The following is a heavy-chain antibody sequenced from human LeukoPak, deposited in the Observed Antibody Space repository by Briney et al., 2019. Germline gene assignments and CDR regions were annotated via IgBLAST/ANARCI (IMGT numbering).Heavy chain of an antibody. Sequence: GGSLRLSCAASGFTFSSYAMSWVRQAPEKGLEWVSAISGSGGSTYYADSVKGRFTISRDNSKNTLYLQMNSLRAEDTAVYYCAKVVYYYDSSGYSYWGQGTLVTVSS. V-gene: IGHV3-23*01. J-gene: IGHJ4*02. CDR2: ISGSGGST. D-gene: IGHD3-22*01. CDR3: AKVVYYYDSSGYSY. CDR1: GFTFSSYA.